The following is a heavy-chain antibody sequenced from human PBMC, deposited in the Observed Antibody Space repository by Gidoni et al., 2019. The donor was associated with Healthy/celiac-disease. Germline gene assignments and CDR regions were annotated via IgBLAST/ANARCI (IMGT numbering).Heavy chain of an antibody. CDR2: INPNSGGT. CDR3: ARAGPIAVAGTRWYFDY. D-gene: IGHD6-19*01. J-gene: IGHJ4*02. CDR1: GYTFTGYY. V-gene: IGHV1-2*02. Sequence: QVQLVQSGAEVKKPGASVKVSCKASGYTFTGYYMHWVRQAPGQGLEWMGWINPNSGGTNYAQKFQGRVTMTRDTSISTAYMELSRLRSDDTAVYYCARAGPIAVAGTRWYFDYWGQGTLVTVSS.